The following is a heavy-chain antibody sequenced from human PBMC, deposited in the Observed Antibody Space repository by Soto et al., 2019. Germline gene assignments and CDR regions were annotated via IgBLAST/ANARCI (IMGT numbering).Heavy chain of an antibody. D-gene: IGHD3-3*01. V-gene: IGHV4-39*07. CDR2: IYYSGST. CDR1: GGSISSSSYY. CDR3: ARVFGARGDFDY. J-gene: IGHJ4*02. Sequence: SETLSLTCTVSGGSISSSSYYWGWIRQPPGKGLEWIGSIYYSGSTYYNPSLKSRVTISVDTSKNQFSLKLSSVTAADTAVYYCARVFGARGDFDYWGQGTLVTVSS.